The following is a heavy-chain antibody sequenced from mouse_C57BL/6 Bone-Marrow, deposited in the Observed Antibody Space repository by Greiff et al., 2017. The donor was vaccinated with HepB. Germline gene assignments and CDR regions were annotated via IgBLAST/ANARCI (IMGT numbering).Heavy chain of an antibody. Sequence: VQLQQSGPELVKPGASVKISCKASGYTFTDYYMNWVKQSHGKSLEWIGYINPNNGGTSYNQKFKGKATLTVDKSSSTAYMELRSLPSEDSAVYYCARGDLPYFDYWGQGTTLTVSS. D-gene: IGHD6-1*01. CDR2: INPNNGGT. J-gene: IGHJ2*01. CDR3: ARGDLPYFDY. CDR1: GYTFTDYY. V-gene: IGHV1-26*01.